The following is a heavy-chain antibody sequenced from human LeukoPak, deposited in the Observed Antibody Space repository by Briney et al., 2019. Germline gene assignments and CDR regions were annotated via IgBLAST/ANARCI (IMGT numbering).Heavy chain of an antibody. Sequence: GGSLRLSCEASGLTVSSNYMSWVRQAPGKGLEWVSVIYSGGETYYTDSVRGRFTVSRDNSMNTLYLQMNSLRTEDTAVYYCVRDRRNSDFRTGPYFDYWGQGTLVTVSS. D-gene: IGHD3/OR15-3a*01. CDR1: GLTVSSNY. CDR3: VRDRRNSDFRTGPYFDY. J-gene: IGHJ4*02. CDR2: IYSGGET. V-gene: IGHV3-66*02.